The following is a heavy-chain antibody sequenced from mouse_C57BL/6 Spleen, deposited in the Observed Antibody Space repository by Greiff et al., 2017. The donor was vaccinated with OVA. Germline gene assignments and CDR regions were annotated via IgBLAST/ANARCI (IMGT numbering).Heavy chain of an antibody. CDR3: ARRGVTTAFDY. Sequence: VQLQQPGAELVKPGASVKLSCKASGYTFTSYWMQWVKQRPGQGLEWIGEIDPSDSYTNYNQKFKGKATLTVDTSSSTAYMQLSSLTSEDSAVYYCARRGVTTAFDYWGQGTTLTVSS. D-gene: IGHD1-2*01. CDR2: IDPSDSYT. J-gene: IGHJ2*01. V-gene: IGHV1-50*01. CDR1: GYTFTSYW.